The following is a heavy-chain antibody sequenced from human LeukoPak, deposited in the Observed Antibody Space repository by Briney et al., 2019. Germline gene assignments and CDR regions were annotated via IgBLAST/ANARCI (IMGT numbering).Heavy chain of an antibody. CDR2: ISGRGTST. V-gene: IGHV3-23*05. CDR3: AKLED. J-gene: IGHJ4*02. Sequence: GGTLRLSCVASGLTFSSYGMSWVRQAPGKGLEWVSSISGRGTSTFYADSVKGRFTISRDNSKNTVYLQLSNLRVADTAVYYCAKLEDWGQGTLVAVSS. D-gene: IGHD1-1*01. CDR1: GLTFSSYG.